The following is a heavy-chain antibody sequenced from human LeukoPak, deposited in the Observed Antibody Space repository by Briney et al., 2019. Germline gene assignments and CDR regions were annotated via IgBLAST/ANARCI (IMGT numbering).Heavy chain of an antibody. Sequence: GGSLRLSCAASGFSFSNYAMSWVRQAPGKGLEWVSAISGRDDSTYYADSVKGRFTISRDTSKNTLYLQMNSLRAEDTAVYYCAKWGDYDVLTGYYDSDYWGQGTLVTVSS. CDR3: AKWGDYDVLTGYYDSDY. CDR2: ISGRDDST. D-gene: IGHD3-9*01. CDR1: GFSFSNYA. J-gene: IGHJ4*02. V-gene: IGHV3-23*01.